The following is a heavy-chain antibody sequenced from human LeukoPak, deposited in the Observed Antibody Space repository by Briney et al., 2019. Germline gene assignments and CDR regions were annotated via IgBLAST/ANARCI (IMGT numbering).Heavy chain of an antibody. CDR2: IWYDGSNK. J-gene: IGHJ6*02. V-gene: IGHV3-33*03. Sequence: GGSLRLSCAASGFTFSSYGMHWVRQAPGKGLEWVAVIWYDGSNKHYADSVKGRFTISRDNAKNSLYLQMNSLRAEDTAVYYCASSPRRYYYYYGMDVWGQGTTVTVSS. CDR3: ASSPRRYYYYYGMDV. CDR1: GFTFSSYG. D-gene: IGHD6-19*01.